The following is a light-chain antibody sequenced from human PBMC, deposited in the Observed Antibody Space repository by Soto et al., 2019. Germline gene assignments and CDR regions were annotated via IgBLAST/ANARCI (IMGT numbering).Light chain of an antibody. CDR1: SSDVGNYNY. Sequence: QSVLTQPPSASGSPGQSVTISCTGTSSDVGNYNYVSWYQQYPGKAPKLTIYEVNKRPSGVPDRFSGSKSGNTASLTVSGLQAEDEADYYCTSYAAGKNVVFGGGTKLTVL. V-gene: IGLV2-8*01. J-gene: IGLJ2*01. CDR2: EVN. CDR3: TSYAAGKNVV.